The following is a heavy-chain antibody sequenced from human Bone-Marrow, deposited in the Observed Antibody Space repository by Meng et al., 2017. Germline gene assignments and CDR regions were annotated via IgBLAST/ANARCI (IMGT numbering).Heavy chain of an antibody. D-gene: IGHD7-27*01. CDR3: ARGTPGFY. Sequence: VQLVESGGGLVKPGGSLRLSCAASGFTFSDHYMSCVRQAPGKGLEWVSVIYSGGSTYYADSVKGRFTISRDNSKNTLYLQMNSLRAEDTAVYYCARGTPGFYWGQGTLVTVSS. CDR1: GFTFSDHY. CDR2: IYSGGST. J-gene: IGHJ4*02. V-gene: IGHV3-66*01.